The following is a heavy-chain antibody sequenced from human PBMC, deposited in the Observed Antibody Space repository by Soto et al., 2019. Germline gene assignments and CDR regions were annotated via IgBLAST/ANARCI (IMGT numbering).Heavy chain of an antibody. CDR1: GYTFASYA. V-gene: IGHV1-18*01. Sequence: QVQLVQSGAEGKKPGASVKDSCKASGYTFASYAISWMRQAPGQGLEWMGWISAYNGNTNYAQKLRGRVTMTTDTSTSTDYIGLRSLRSDDTAVYYCARDPPAPDYWGQGTLVSVSS. J-gene: IGHJ4*02. CDR3: ARDPPAPDY. CDR2: ISAYNGNT. D-gene: IGHD2-2*01.